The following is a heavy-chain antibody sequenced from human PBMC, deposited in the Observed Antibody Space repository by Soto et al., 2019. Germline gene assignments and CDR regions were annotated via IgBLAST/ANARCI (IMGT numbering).Heavy chain of an antibody. J-gene: IGHJ6*02. CDR3: ARDGSGYRSRASPMDV. CDR2: IIPIFGTA. Sequence: QVQLVQSGAEVKKPGSSVKVSCKASGDTFSSYAISWVRQAPGQGLEWMGGIIPIFGTANYAQKVQGRVTITADESTRTAYMALHSLTSADTAVYYCARDGSGYRSRASPMDVWGQGTTVTVSS. CDR1: GDTFSSYA. V-gene: IGHV1-69*01. D-gene: IGHD3-22*01.